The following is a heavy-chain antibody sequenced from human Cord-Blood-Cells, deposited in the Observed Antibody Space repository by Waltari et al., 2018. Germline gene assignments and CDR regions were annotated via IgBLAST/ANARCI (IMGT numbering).Heavy chain of an antibody. CDR2: IIPIFGTA. D-gene: IGHD3-10*01. J-gene: IGHJ4*02. CDR1: GGTFSSQD. CDR3: ARAISMSGSYFDY. Sequence: QVQLVQSGAEVKKPGSSVQVSCKASGGTFSSQDISWVRQAPGQGLEWMGGIIPIFGTANYAQKFQGRVTITADESTSTAYMELSSLRSEDTAVYYCARAISMSGSYFDYWGQGTLVTVSS. V-gene: IGHV1-69*01.